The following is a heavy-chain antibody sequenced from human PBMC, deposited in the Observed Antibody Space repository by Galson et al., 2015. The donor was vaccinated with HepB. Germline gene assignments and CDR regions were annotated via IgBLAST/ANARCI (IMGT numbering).Heavy chain of an antibody. D-gene: IGHD6-19*01. J-gene: IGHJ6*02. V-gene: IGHV1-3*01. CDR2: INAGSGNT. Sequence: SVKVSCKASGYTLTSYAMHWVRQAPGQRLEWMGWINAGSGNTKYSQKFQGRVTITRDTSASTAYMELSSLRSEDTAVYYCARELILPGIAVAGTSEVYYYYYYGMDVWGQGTTVTVSS. CDR3: ARELILPGIAVAGTSEVYYYYYYGMDV. CDR1: GYTLTSYA.